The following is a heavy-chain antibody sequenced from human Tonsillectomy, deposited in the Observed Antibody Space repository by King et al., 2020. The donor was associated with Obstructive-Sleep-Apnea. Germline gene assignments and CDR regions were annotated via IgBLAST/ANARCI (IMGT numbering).Heavy chain of an antibody. CDR1: GGSISSGGYY. CDR2: IYYSGST. V-gene: IGHV4-31*03. CDR3: ARDRGYSGYVDY. Sequence: VPLQESGPGLVKPSQTLSLTCTVSGGSISSGGYYWSWIRQHPGKGLEWIGYIYYSGSTYYSPSLKSRVTISVDTSKNQFSLKLSSVTAAATAVYYCARDRGYSGYVDYWGQGTLVTVSS. J-gene: IGHJ4*02. D-gene: IGHD5-12*01.